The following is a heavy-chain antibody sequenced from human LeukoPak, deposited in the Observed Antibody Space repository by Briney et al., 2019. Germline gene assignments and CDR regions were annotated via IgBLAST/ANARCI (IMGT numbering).Heavy chain of an antibody. J-gene: IGHJ6*02. CDR2: ISSDGSNK. CDR3: ARDGVSGTGFRYFGMDV. D-gene: IGHD1-1*01. V-gene: IGHV3-30-3*01. CDR1: EFTFGSYA. Sequence: PGGSLRLSCVASEFTFGSYALHWVRQAPGKGLEWVAFISSDGSNKYYADSVKGRFTISRDNSKNTLHLQVNSLRPEDSAVYFCARDGVSGTGFRYFGMDVWGHGTTVTVSS.